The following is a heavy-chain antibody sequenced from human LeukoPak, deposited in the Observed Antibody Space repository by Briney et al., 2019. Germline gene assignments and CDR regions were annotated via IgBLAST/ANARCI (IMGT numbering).Heavy chain of an antibody. D-gene: IGHD1/OR15-1a*01. CDR3: AKEGTASKPSDLDY. CDR1: GFTFTDYG. V-gene: IGHV3-30*02. CDR2: IRYDGNDK. J-gene: IGHJ4*02. Sequence: GGSLRLSCAASGFTFTDYGMHWVRQAPGKGLEWVAFIRYDGNDKYYADPVKGRFTISRDNSKNTLSLQMNSLKPDDTAMYYCAKEGTASKPSDLDYWGQGTLVTVFS.